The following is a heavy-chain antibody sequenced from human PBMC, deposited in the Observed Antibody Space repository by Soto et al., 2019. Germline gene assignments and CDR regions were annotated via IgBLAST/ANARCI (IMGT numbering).Heavy chain of an antibody. CDR2: INANNGHT. J-gene: IGHJ4*02. Sequence: GASVKVSCKASGYIFTNYGITWVRQAPGQRLEWMGWINANNGHTNYAQKFQGRVTMTTDTSTSTAYMELRSLRSDDTAVYYCARECVGATWRKDYWGQGTLVTVSS. CDR1: GYIFTNYG. V-gene: IGHV1-18*01. CDR3: ARECVGATWRKDY. D-gene: IGHD1-26*01.